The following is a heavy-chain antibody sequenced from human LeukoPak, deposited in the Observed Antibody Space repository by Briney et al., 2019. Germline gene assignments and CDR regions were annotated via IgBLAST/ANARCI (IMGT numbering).Heavy chain of an antibody. V-gene: IGHV3-21*01. CDR3: ERDHSSCWYYFDY. Sequence: ERSLRLSCAASGLTFSSYSMNWVRQAPGKGLEWVLSISNSSSNIYYADSVKGRFTISRDNAKNSMYLQMNNLRAEDTAVYYGERDHSSCWYYFDYWGQGTLVTVSS. CDR2: ISNSSSNI. J-gene: IGHJ4*02. CDR1: GLTFSSYS. D-gene: IGHD6-19*01.